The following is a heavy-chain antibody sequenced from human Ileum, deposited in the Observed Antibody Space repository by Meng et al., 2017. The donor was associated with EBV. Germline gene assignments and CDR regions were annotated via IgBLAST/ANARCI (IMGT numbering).Heavy chain of an antibody. D-gene: IGHD3-16*01. Sequence: QGQLVQSWSEGKKPGASVKVSCKASGYTFINHDINWVRQAAGQGLESIGWMNSYTGNAGYAQKFRGRVTMTRDTSINTAYLEVISLTSEDTAVYYCARGSGAGGRDWFDPWGQGTLVTVSS. V-gene: IGHV1-8*01. CDR2: MNSYTGNA. CDR3: ARGSGAGGRDWFDP. J-gene: IGHJ5*02. CDR1: GYTFINHD.